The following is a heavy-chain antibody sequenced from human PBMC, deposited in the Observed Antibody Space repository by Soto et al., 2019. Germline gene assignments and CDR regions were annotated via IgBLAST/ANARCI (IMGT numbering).Heavy chain of an antibody. CDR3: ARHGDGYNYGTFTGFDY. D-gene: IGHD5-12*01. V-gene: IGHV4-59*08. CDR2: IYYSGTT. CDR1: DGSITSYY. Sequence: PSETLSLTCTVSDGSITSYYWSWIRQPPGKGLEWIGYIYYSGTTDYNSSLKSRVSISVDTSKNQFSLKMSSATAADTAVYYCARHGDGYNYGTFTGFDYWGQGTLVTVSS. J-gene: IGHJ4*02.